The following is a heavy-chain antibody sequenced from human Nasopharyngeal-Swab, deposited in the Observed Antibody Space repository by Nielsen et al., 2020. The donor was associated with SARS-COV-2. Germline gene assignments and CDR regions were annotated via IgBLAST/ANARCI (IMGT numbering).Heavy chain of an antibody. Sequence: ASVKVSCKAFGYTYTGYNMHWVRRAPGQGLEWMGMDNPGLTSTFNSQKFEGRLTMSRDTSTSTIYMELSSLRSDDTAVYFCVRRTVTTTGIIDYWGQGTLVTVSS. D-gene: IGHD4-17*01. J-gene: IGHJ4*02. CDR3: VRRTVTTTGIIDY. CDR1: GYTYTGYN. V-gene: IGHV1-46*01. CDR2: DNPGLTST.